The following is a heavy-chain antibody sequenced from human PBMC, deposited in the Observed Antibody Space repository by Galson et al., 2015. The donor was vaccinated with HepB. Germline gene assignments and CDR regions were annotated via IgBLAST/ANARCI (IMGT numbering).Heavy chain of an antibody. CDR1: AFTGYY. Sequence: SVKVSCKASAFTGYYMHWVRQAPGQGLEWLGWINPNSGGAVYAQRFQGRLTMTWDTSISTAYMDLSRLRSDDTAMYYCATSHYDILTGYRLHYWGQGTLVAVSS. CDR3: ATSHYDILTGYRLHY. CDR2: INPNSGGA. J-gene: IGHJ4*02. V-gene: IGHV1-2*02. D-gene: IGHD3-9*01.